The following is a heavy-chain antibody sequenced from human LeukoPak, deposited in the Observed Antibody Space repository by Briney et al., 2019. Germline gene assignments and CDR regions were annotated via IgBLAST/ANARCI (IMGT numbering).Heavy chain of an antibody. CDR2: IYYSRST. J-gene: IGHJ4*02. D-gene: IGHD2-2*01. V-gene: IGHV4-39*02. CDR1: GGSISSSGYY. Sequence: PPETLSLTCTVSGGSISSSGYYWGWIRQPPGKGLEWIGNIYYSRSTYYNPSLKSRVTISVDTSKNHFSLKLNSVTAADTALYYCARLGYCSSASCGPLDYWGQGTLVTVSS. CDR3: ARLGYCSSASCGPLDY.